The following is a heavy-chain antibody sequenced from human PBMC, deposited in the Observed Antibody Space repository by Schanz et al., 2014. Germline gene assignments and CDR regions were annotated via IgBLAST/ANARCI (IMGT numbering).Heavy chain of an antibody. CDR2: ISVYNHNK. CDR3: ARDRRFVGRDDLYDVDS. CDR1: GYIFINSG. D-gene: IGHD3-3*01. Sequence: QIQLVQSGPEVKKPGATVKVSCKASGYIFINSGISWVRQAPGQGLEWMGWISVYNHNKEYDQKFQGRVTMTTDTSTSTAYMARTGLRADDTAVYDCARDRRFVGRDDLYDVDSWGQGTLVTVSS. V-gene: IGHV1-18*01. J-gene: IGHJ4*02.